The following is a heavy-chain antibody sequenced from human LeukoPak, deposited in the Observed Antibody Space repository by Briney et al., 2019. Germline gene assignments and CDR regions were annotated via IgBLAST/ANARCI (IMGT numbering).Heavy chain of an antibody. CDR2: ISSSSSTI. D-gene: IGHD6-19*01. Sequence: AGGSLRLSCAASGFTFSSYSMNWVRQAPGKGLEWVSYISSSSSTIYYADSVKGRFTISRDNAKNSLYLQMNSLRAEDTAVYYCARDNSGWYDSGAFDIWGQGTMVTVSS. J-gene: IGHJ3*02. CDR1: GFTFSSYS. V-gene: IGHV3-48*01. CDR3: ARDNSGWYDSGAFDI.